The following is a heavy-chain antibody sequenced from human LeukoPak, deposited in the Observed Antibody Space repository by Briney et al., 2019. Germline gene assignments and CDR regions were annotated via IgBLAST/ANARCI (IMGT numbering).Heavy chain of an antibody. D-gene: IGHD5-24*01. V-gene: IGHV4-59*01. J-gene: IGHJ4*02. CDR2: IYYSGST. CDR1: GGSISSYY. CDR3: ATSRDGSKVDY. Sequence: PSETLSLTCTVSGGSISSYYWSWIRQPPGKGLEWIGCIYYSGSTNYNPSLKSRVTISVDTSKNQFSLKLSSVTAADTAVYYCATSRDGSKVDYWGQGTLVTVSS.